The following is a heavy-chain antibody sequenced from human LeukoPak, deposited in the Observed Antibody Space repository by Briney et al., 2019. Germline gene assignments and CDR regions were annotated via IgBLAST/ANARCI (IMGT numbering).Heavy chain of an antibody. D-gene: IGHD3-3*01. V-gene: IGHV3-33*01. Sequence: PGRSLRLSCAASGFTFSSYGMHWVRQAPGKGLEWVAVIWYDGSNKYYADSVKGRFTISRDNSKNTLYLQMNSLRAEDTAVYYCGLTYYDFWSGYYLPDYWGQGTLVTVSS. CDR3: GLTYYDFWSGYYLPDY. CDR1: GFTFSSYG. J-gene: IGHJ4*02. CDR2: IWYDGSNK.